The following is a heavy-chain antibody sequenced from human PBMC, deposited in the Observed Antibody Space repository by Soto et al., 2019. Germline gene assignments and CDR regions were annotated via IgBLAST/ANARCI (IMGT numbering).Heavy chain of an antibody. J-gene: IGHJ4*02. CDR1: EGKFIDYG. V-gene: IGHV3-23*01. CDR3: AKSPPYYDTYFDY. Sequence: VCNAASEGKFIDYGRRWISQTTGKGLEWVSAISGSGGSTYYADSVKGRFTISRDNSKNTLYLQMNSLRAEDTAVYYCAKSPPYYDTYFDYWVQGTLVTVSS. CDR2: ISGSGGST. D-gene: IGHD3-22*01.